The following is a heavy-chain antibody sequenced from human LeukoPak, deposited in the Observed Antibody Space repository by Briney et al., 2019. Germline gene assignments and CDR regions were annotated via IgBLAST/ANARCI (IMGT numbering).Heavy chain of an antibody. CDR3: AKSGRVRSLVNFDY. V-gene: IGHV3-23*01. J-gene: IGHJ4*02. CDR1: GFTFSSYA. D-gene: IGHD3-10*01. Sequence: PGGSLRLSCAASGFTFSSYAMSWVRQAPGKGLEWVSAISGSGGSTYYADSVKGRFTISGDNSKNTLYLQMNSLRAEDTAVYYCAKSGRVRSLVNFDYWGQGTLVTVSS. CDR2: ISGSGGST.